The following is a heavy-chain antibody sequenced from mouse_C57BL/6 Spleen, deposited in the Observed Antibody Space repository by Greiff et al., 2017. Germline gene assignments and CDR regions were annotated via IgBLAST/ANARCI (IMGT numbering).Heavy chain of an antibody. CDR1: GFTFSDYG. D-gene: IGHD2-4*01. CDR2: ISSGSSTI. V-gene: IGHV5-17*01. CDR3: ARGNYDYEAWFAY. J-gene: IGHJ3*01. Sequence: EVKLVESGGGLVKPGGSLKLSCAASGFTFSDYGMHWVRQAPEKGLEWVAYISSGSSTIYYADTVKGRFTISRDNAKNTLFLQMTSLRSEDTAMYYCARGNYDYEAWFAYWGQGTLVTVSA.